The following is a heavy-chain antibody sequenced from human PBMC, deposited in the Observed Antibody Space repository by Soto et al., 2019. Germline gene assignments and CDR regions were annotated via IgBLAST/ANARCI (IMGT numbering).Heavy chain of an antibody. CDR3: ARDPVLLWCGELFP. V-gene: IGHV1-46*01. J-gene: IGHJ5*02. Sequence: QVQLVQSGAEVKKPGASVKVSCKASGYTFTSYYMHWVRQATEQGLEWMGKINPSGGSTSYAQKFHGRVTMTRDTSTSTVYMELSSLRSEYTAEYYCARDPVLLWCGELFPWGQGTLVTVSS. CDR1: GYTFTSYY. D-gene: IGHD3-10*01. CDR2: INPSGGST.